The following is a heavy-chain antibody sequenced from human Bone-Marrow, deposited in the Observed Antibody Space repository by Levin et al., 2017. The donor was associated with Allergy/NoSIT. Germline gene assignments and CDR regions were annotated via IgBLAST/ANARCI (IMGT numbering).Heavy chain of an antibody. J-gene: IGHJ6*02. CDR2: IKSKTDGGTT. CDR1: GFTFSNAW. D-gene: IGHD3-3*01. V-gene: IGHV3-15*01. CDR3: TTPDYDFWSGYFGSRSWESWDYYYYGMDV. Sequence: SGESLKISCAASGFTFSNAWMSWVRQAPGKGLEWVGRIKSKTDGGTTDYAAPVKGRFTISRDDSKNTLYLQMNSLKTEDTAVYYCTTPDYDFWSGYFGSRSWESWDYYYYGMDVWGQGTTVTVSS.